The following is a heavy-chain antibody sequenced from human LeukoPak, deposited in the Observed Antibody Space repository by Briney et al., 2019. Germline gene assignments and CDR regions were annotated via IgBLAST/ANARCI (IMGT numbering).Heavy chain of an antibody. Sequence: ASVEVSCKASGYTFTGYYMHWVRQAPGQGLEWMGWINPNSGGTNYAQKFQGRVTMTRDTSISTAYMELSRLRSDDTAVYYCARLRDVDTAMVSRFSWFDPWGQGTLVTVSS. J-gene: IGHJ5*02. V-gene: IGHV1-2*02. CDR1: GYTFTGYY. D-gene: IGHD5-18*01. CDR2: INPNSGGT. CDR3: ARLRDVDTAMVSRFSWFDP.